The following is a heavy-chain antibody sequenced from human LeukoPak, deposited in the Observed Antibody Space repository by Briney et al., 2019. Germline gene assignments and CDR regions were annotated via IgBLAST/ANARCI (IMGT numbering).Heavy chain of an antibody. CDR2: ITGSGGST. V-gene: IGHV3-23*01. CDR3: AKDSSSSSRFDY. J-gene: IGHJ4*02. D-gene: IGHD6-6*01. CDR1: GFTFSSYA. Sequence: GGSLRLSCAASGFTFSSYAMTWVRQAPGKGLKWVSTITGSGGSTYYADSVKGRFTISRDNSKNTLYLQMNSLRAEDTAVYYCAKDSSSSSRFDYWGQGTLVTVSS.